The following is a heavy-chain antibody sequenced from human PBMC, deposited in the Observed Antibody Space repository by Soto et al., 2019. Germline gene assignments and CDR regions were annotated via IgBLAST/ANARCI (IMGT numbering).Heavy chain of an antibody. J-gene: IGHJ4*02. D-gene: IGHD3-16*02. V-gene: IGHV4-34*01. Sequence: PSETLSLTCAVYGGSFSGYYWSWSRQPPGKGLEWIGELNHGGSTNYNPSLMSRVTLSVDTSKNQFSLKRGSVTAADTAVYYCAGGKLSEYVWGSYRYHFGYWGQGTVVTVSS. CDR1: GGSFSGYY. CDR3: AGGKLSEYVWGSYRYHFGY. CDR2: LNHGGST.